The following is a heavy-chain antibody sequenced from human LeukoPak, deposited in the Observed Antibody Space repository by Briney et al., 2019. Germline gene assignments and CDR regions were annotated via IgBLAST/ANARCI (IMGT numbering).Heavy chain of an antibody. CDR2: INPNSGGT. V-gene: IGHV1-2*02. CDR1: GYTFTGYY. J-gene: IGHJ4*02. D-gene: IGHD6-19*01. CDR3: ARDTIAVAGLGY. Sequence: ASVTVSCKASGYTFTGYYMHWVRQAPGQGLEWMGWINPNSGGTNYAQKFQGRVTMTRDTSISTAYMELSRLRSDDTAVYYCARDTIAVAGLGYWGQGTLVTVSS.